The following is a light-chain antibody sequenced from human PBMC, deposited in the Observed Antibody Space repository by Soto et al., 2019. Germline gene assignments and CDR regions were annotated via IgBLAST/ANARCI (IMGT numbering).Light chain of an antibody. CDR2: EGS. V-gene: IGLV2-23*01. CDR1: SSDVGSYNL. Sequence: QSVLTQPASVSGSPGQSITISCTGTSSDVGSYNLVSWYQQHPGKAPKLMIFEGSKRPSGVSNRFSGPKSGNTDSLTISGLQAEDEADYYCCSYAGSSTYVFGTGTKVTVL. J-gene: IGLJ1*01. CDR3: CSYAGSSTYV.